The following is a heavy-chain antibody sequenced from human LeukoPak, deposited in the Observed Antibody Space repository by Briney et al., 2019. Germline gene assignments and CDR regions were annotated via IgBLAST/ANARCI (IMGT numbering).Heavy chain of an antibody. Sequence: PGGSLRLSCAASGFTFSSYAKSWVRQAPAKGREGGTAISGSGGSTYYADSVKGRFTISRDNSKNTQYLQMNSLRADDTAVYYCAKDPDYDFWSGYYKHGAFDIWGQGTMVTVSS. V-gene: IGHV3-23*01. D-gene: IGHD3-3*01. CDR3: AKDPDYDFWSGYYKHGAFDI. CDR2: ISGSGGST. J-gene: IGHJ3*02. CDR1: GFTFSSYA.